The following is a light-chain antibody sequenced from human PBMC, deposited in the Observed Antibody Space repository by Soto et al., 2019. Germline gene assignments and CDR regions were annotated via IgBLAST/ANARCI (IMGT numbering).Light chain of an antibody. CDR1: HSVSDNY. V-gene: IGKV3-20*01. J-gene: IGKJ1*01. CDR2: GAS. Sequence: EMVLTQSLGTLPLSPGERATLSCRAGHSVSDNYIAWYQHKPGQSPRLLIYGASTRATGIPDRFSGSGSGTDFTLTISRLEPEDFAVYFCQQYGNSPQTFGQGTKVDIK. CDR3: QQYGNSPQT.